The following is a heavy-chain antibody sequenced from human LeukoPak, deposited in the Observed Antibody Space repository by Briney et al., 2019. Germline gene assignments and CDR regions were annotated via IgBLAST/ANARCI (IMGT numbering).Heavy chain of an antibody. CDR2: MNPNSGNT. V-gene: IGHV1-8*01. CDR1: GYTFTSYD. Sequence: ASVKVSCKASGYTFTSYDINWVRQATGQGLEWMGWMNPNSGNTGYAQKFQGRVTMTRNTSISIAYMELSSLRSEDTAVYYCARGRRRNPLWFGELLSKFDYWGQGTLVTVSS. J-gene: IGHJ4*02. D-gene: IGHD3-10*01. CDR3: ARGRRRNPLWFGELLSKFDY.